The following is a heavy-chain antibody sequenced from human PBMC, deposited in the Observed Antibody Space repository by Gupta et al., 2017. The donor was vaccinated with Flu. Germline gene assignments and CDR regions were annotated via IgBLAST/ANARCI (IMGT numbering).Heavy chain of an antibody. CDR3: AGYPAGAFDY. J-gene: IGHJ4*02. CDR2: ISSSSSTI. D-gene: IGHD6-19*01. V-gene: IGHV3-48*02. CDR1: GFTFKTYN. Sequence: EVRLVASGGGLVQPGGSLRLSCSVSGFTFKTYNMNWVRQAPGKGPEWVSVISSSSSTIYYADSVRGRFTISRDNAKNSLFLQMTSLRDEDTAVYYCAGYPAGAFDYGGRGTLVTVSS.